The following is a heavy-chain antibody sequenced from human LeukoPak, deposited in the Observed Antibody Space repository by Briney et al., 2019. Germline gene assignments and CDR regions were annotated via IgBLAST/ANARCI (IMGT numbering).Heavy chain of an antibody. V-gene: IGHV4-39*07. D-gene: IGHD6-13*01. J-gene: IGHJ4*02. CDR3: ARGYSSSWTVLRY. Sequence: SETLSLTCTVSGDSSTNSLYNWGWIRQPPGKGLEWIGEINHSGSTNYSPSLKSRVTISVDTSKNQFSLKLSSVTAADTAVYYCARGYSSSWTVLRYWGQGTLVTVSS. CDR1: GDSSTNSLYN. CDR2: INHSGST.